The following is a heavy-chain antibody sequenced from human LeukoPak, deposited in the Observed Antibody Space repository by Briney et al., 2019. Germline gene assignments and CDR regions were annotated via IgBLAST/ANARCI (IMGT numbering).Heavy chain of an antibody. CDR1: GSTFNNYA. CDR2: ISGGGETT. D-gene: IGHD4-17*01. CDR3: ARDYADYVGYFFFDY. Sequence: GGSLRLSCAASGSTFNNYAMNWVRRAPGKGLEWVSSISGGGETTYYADSAKGRFTISWDNSQNTLYLQMNSLRAEDTAVYYCARDYADYVGYFFFDYWGQGTMVTVSS. J-gene: IGHJ4*02. V-gene: IGHV3-23*01.